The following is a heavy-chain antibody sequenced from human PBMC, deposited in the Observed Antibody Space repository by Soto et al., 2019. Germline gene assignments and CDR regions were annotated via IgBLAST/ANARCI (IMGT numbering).Heavy chain of an antibody. Sequence: QVQLVQSGAEVKKPGASVKVSCKASGYTFTGYYMHWVRQAPGQGLEWMGWINPNSGGTNYAQKFQGWVTMTRDTSISTASRELRRLRSDDTAVYYCARTGGGATYYYYGMDVWGQGTTVTVSS. CDR3: ARTGGGATYYYYGMDV. V-gene: IGHV1-2*04. CDR2: INPNSGGT. D-gene: IGHD1-26*01. CDR1: GYTFTGYY. J-gene: IGHJ6*02.